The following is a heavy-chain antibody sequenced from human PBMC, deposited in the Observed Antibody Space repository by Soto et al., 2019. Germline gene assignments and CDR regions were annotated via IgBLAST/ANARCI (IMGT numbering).Heavy chain of an antibody. CDR3: ARDVRIVATPNFDY. Sequence: RASVKVSCKASGYTFTSYGISWVRKAPGQGLEWMGWISAYNGNTNYAQKLQGRVTMTTDTSTSTAYMELRSLRSDDTAVYYCARDVRIVATPNFDYWGQGTLVTVSS. J-gene: IGHJ4*02. D-gene: IGHD5-12*01. CDR1: GYTFTSYG. V-gene: IGHV1-18*01. CDR2: ISAYNGNT.